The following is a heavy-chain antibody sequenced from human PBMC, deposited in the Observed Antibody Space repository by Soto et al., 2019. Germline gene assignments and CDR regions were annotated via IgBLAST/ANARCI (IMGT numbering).Heavy chain of an antibody. CDR2: IYYSGNT. D-gene: IGHD3-16*01. CDR1: GVPISSSDYH. V-gene: IGHV4-39*01. J-gene: IGHJ4*02. Sequence: PSETLSLTCTVSGVPISSSDYHWGWIRQPPGKGLEWIGSIYYSGNTYYNPSLKSRVTMSVDTSKNQFSLKLNSVTAADTAVYYSAKQGVFSSYTYPPSRFWGRGTLVTVPS. CDR3: AKQGVFSSYTYPPSRF.